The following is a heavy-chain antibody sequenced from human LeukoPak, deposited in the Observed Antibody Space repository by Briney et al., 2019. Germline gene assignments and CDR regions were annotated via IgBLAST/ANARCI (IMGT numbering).Heavy chain of an antibody. CDR1: GFTFSSDA. J-gene: IGHJ4*02. Sequence: PGGSLRLSCAASGFTFSSDAMSWVRQAPGKGLEWVSTINYSGGSTYYADSVKGRFTISRGNSKNTLYLQMNSLRVEDTAVYYCANRPGWRAFDSWGQGTLVTVSS. V-gene: IGHV3-23*01. CDR3: ANRPGWRAFDS. CDR2: INYSGGST.